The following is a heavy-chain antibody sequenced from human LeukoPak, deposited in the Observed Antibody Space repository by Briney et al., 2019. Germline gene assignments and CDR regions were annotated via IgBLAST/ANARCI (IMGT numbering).Heavy chain of an antibody. CDR3: ARRGSMGGSFVGAFDI. V-gene: IGHV4-39*01. J-gene: IGHJ3*02. CDR1: GDSFSRNTYS. Sequence: SETLSLTCTVSGDSFSRNTYSWGWIRQPPGEGLEWIGSIYYTGRTFYNPSLKSRVTISVDTSKNQFSLKLSSVTAADTAVYYCARRGSMGGSFVGAFDIWGQGTMVTVSS. CDR2: IYYTGRT. D-gene: IGHD1-26*01.